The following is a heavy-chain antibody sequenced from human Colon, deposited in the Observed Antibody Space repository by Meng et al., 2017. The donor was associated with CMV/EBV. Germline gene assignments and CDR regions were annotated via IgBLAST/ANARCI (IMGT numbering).Heavy chain of an antibody. V-gene: IGHV3-48*03. D-gene: IGHD3-10*01. J-gene: IGHJ6*02. CDR1: GFSFDDYE. Sequence: GESLKISCVASGFSFDDYEMHWVRQSPGKGLEWISYLDSADNIIYYADSVKGRFTTSSDNVKNSVFLQMNGLRVEDTAVYYCANQMPWNYYHGMDLWGQGTTVTVSS. CDR3: ANQMPWNYYHGMDL. CDR2: LDSADNII.